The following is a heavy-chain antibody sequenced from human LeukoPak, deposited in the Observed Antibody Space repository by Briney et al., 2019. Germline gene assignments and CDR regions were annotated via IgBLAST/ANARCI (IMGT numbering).Heavy chain of an antibody. CDR3: ASLLSTIAARHY. Sequence: PSETLSLTCTVSGGSISSSSYYWGWIRQPPGKGLEWIGSIYYSGSTYYNPSLKSRVTISVDTSKNQFSLKLSSVTAADTAVYYCASLLSTIAARHYWGQGTLVTASS. V-gene: IGHV4-39*01. CDR1: GGSISSSSYY. CDR2: IYYSGST. D-gene: IGHD6-6*01. J-gene: IGHJ4*02.